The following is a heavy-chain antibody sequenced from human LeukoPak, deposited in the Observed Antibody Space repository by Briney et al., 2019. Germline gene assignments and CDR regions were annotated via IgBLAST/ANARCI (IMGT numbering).Heavy chain of an antibody. V-gene: IGHV1-8*01. J-gene: IGHJ6*02. CDR3: ARRPYYYGMDV. Sequence: GASVKVSCKASGYTFTSYDIHWVRQATGQGLEWMGWMNPNSGNTGYAQKFQGRVTMTRNTSISTAYMELSSLRSEDTAVYYCARRPYYYGMDVWGQGTTVTVSS. CDR1: GYTFTSYD. CDR2: MNPNSGNT.